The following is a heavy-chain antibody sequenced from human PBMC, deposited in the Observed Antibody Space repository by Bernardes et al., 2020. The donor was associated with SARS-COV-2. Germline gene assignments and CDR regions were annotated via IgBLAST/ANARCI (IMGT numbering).Heavy chain of an antibody. CDR2: INTNTGNP. CDR3: ARDVTAMAFYWYFDL. CDR1: GYTFTSYV. J-gene: IGHJ2*01. D-gene: IGHD5-18*01. Sequence: ASVKVSCKASGYTFTSYVMNWVRQAPGQGLEWMGWINTNTGNPTYAQGFTGRFVFSLDTSVSTAYLQISSLKAEDTAVYYCARDVTAMAFYWYFDLWGRGTLVTVSS. V-gene: IGHV7-4-1*02.